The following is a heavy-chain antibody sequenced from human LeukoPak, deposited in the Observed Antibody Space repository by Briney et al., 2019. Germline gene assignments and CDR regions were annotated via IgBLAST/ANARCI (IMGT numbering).Heavy chain of an antibody. CDR2: IWYDGSNK. Sequence: GSLRLSCAASGFTFSSYGLHWVRQAPGKGLEWVAVIWYDGSNKYYADSVKGRFTISRDNSKNTLYLQMNSLRAEDTAVYYCAVEYSSSSMGYYFDYWGQGTLVTVSS. J-gene: IGHJ4*02. V-gene: IGHV3-33*01. CDR1: GFTFSSYG. CDR3: AVEYSSSSMGYYFDY. D-gene: IGHD6-6*01.